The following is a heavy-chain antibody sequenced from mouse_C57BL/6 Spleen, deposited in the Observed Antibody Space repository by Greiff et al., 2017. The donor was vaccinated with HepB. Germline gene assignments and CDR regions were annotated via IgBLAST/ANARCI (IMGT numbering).Heavy chain of an antibody. CDR1: GFTFSSYA. CDR3: ASLPHYYAMDY. Sequence: EVQVVESGGGLVKPGGSLKLSCAASGFTFSSYAMSWVRQTPEKRLEWVATISDGGSYTYYPDNVKGRFTISRDNAKNNLYLQMNHLKSEDTAMYYCASLPHYYAMDYWGQGTSVTVSS. V-gene: IGHV5-4*01. J-gene: IGHJ4*01. D-gene: IGHD5-1*01. CDR2: ISDGGSYT.